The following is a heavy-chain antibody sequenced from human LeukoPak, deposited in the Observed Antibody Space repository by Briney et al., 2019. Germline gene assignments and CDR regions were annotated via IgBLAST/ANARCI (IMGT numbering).Heavy chain of an antibody. CDR3: ARDPITMVRGVIINLAYYYYYMDV. CDR1: GYTFTGYY. V-gene: IGHV1-2*06. Sequence: GASVKVSCKASGYTFTGYYMHWVRQAPGQGLEWMGRINPNSGGTNYAQKFQGRVTMTRDTSISTAYMELSRLRPDDTAVYYCARDPITMVRGVIINLAYYYYYMDVWGKGTTVTVSS. J-gene: IGHJ6*03. CDR2: INPNSGGT. D-gene: IGHD3-10*01.